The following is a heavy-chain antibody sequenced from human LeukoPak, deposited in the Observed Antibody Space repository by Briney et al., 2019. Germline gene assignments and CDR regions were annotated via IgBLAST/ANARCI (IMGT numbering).Heavy chain of an antibody. V-gene: IGHV3-11*01. CDR1: VFTCSDYY. J-gene: IGHJ4*02. D-gene: IGHD1-7*01. CDR2: MSSGGWRI. Sequence: GVSLRLSCAASVFTCSDYYMSCIRRSRGRGREGGSYMSSGGWRIYYVDSVQGRFTISRDNTENSLYLQMNSLRAEDTAVYYCATAGTTWPWGQGTLVTVSS. CDR3: ATAGTTWP.